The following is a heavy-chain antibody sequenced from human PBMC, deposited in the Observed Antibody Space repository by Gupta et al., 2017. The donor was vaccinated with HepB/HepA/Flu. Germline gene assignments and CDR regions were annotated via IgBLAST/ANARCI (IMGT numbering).Heavy chain of an antibody. Sequence: QVQLVQSGAEVKKPGASVKVSCKASGYTFTGHYMPWVRQSPGQGLEWMGWINPNSGGKNYAQKFQGRVTMTRDTSISTSYMELSRLRSDDTAVYYCARVRCSSTSCDQDYFDYWGQGTLVTVSS. CDR3: ARVRCSSTSCDQDYFDY. J-gene: IGHJ4*02. V-gene: IGHV1-2*02. CDR1: GYTFTGHY. D-gene: IGHD2-2*01. CDR2: INPNSGGK.